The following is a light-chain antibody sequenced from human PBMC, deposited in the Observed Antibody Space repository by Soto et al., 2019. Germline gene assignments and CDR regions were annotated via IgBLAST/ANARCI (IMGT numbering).Light chain of an antibody. CDR2: DVS. CDR1: SNVVGSYNY. J-gene: IGLJ1*01. Sequence: QSVLTQPASVSGSPGQSIAISCTGTSNVVGSYNYVSWYQHHPGKAPKVMIYDVSSRPSGVSYRFSGSKSGNTASLTISGLQAEDEADYYCISYTTISTYVFGTGTKVTVL. CDR3: ISYTTISTYV. V-gene: IGLV2-14*03.